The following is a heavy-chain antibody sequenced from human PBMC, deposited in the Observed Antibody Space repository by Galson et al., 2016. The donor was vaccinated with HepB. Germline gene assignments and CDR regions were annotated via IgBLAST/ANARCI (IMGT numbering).Heavy chain of an antibody. CDR2: ISESGAIT. D-gene: IGHD4-23*01. J-gene: IGHJ4*02. V-gene: IGHV3-48*02. Sequence: SLRLSCAASGFIFGAHSMNWVRQAPGKGPEWVAYISESGAITYYADSVKGRFTISRDHAENCLYLQMNSLRDDDTAVYYCAKLPDYGGNSHIDYWGQGTLVTVSS. CDR1: GFIFGAHS. CDR3: AKLPDYGGNSHIDY.